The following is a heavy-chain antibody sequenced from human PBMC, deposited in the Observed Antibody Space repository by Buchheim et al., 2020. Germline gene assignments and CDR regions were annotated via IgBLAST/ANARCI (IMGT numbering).Heavy chain of an antibody. CDR2: IKQDGSEK. CDR3: ARVDDHHKWLQLSVGYYYYYGMDV. Sequence: EVQLVESGGGLVQPGGSLRLSCAASGFTFSSYWMSWVRQAPGKGLEWVANIKQDGSEKYYVDSVKGRFTISRDNAKNSLYLQMNSLRAEDTAVYYCARVDDHHKWLQLSVGYYYYYGMDVWGQGTT. D-gene: IGHD5-24*01. J-gene: IGHJ6*02. CDR1: GFTFSSYW. V-gene: IGHV3-7*01.